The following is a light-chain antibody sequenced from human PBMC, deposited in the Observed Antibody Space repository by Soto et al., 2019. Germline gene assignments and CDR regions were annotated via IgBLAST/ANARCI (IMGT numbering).Light chain of an antibody. Sequence: DIQMTQSPSSLSASVGDRVTITCRAKESVSSYVNWYQQNPGKAPKLLIYAASSLQSGVPARFSGSGSVTDFTLTISCLQPEDFATYYCQQSYSKWTFGQGTKVEIK. CDR2: AAS. CDR1: ESVSSY. J-gene: IGKJ1*01. CDR3: QQSYSKWT. V-gene: IGKV1-39*01.